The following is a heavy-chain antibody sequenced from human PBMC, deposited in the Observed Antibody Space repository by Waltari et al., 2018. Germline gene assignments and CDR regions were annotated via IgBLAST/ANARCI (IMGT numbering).Heavy chain of an antibody. D-gene: IGHD3-16*01. CDR2: ISYDGSNK. CDR3: AREFNFVLTWTSGAKGPRGPYMDV. V-gene: IGHV3-30-3*01. J-gene: IGHJ6*03. Sequence: QVQLVESGGGVVQPGRSLRLSCTASGFTFSNYAMHWVRQAPGKGLEWVTVISYDGSNKYYEDSVKGRFTISRDNAKNSLYLQMNSLRAEDTAVYYCAREFNFVLTWTSGAKGPRGPYMDVWGKGTTVTVSS. CDR1: GFTFSNYA.